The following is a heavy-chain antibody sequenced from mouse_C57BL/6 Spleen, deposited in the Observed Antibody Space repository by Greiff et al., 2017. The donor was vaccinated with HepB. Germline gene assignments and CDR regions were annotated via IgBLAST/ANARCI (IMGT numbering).Heavy chain of an antibody. CDR1: GYTFTSYW. J-gene: IGHJ2*01. CDR2: IDPSDSET. D-gene: IGHD2-14*01. Sequence: QVQLQQPGAELVRPGSSVKLSCKASGYTFTSYWMHWVKQRPIQGLEWIGNIDPSDSETHYNQKFKDKATLTEDKSSSTAYMQLSSLTSEDSAVYYCARLEYDEDYFDYWGQGTTLTVSS. CDR3: ARLEYDEDYFDY. V-gene: IGHV1-52*01.